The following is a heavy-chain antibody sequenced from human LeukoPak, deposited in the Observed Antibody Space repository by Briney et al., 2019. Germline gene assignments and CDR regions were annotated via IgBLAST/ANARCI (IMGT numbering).Heavy chain of an antibody. J-gene: IGHJ6*03. CDR3: ARQWHSSSSDYYYYYMDV. D-gene: IGHD6-6*01. Sequence: GALVKVSCKASGYTFTSYGISWVRQAPGQGLEWMGWISAYNGNTNYAQKLQGRVTMTTDTSTSTAYMELRSLRSDDTAVYYCARQWHSSSSDYYYYYMDVWGKGTTVTVSS. CDR2: ISAYNGNT. CDR1: GYTFTSYG. V-gene: IGHV1-18*01.